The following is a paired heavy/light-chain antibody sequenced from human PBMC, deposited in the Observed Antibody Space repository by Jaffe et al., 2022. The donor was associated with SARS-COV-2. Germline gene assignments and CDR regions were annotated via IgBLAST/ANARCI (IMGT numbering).Heavy chain of an antibody. J-gene: IGHJ1*01. CDR3: AKSPRWDYSNSVEARVGYFQH. CDR2: ISYDGSNK. CDR1: GFTFSSYA. Sequence: QVQLVESGGGVVQPGRSLRLSCAASGFTFSSYAMHWVRQAPGKGLEWVAVISYDGSNKYYADSVKGRFTISRDNSKNTLYLQMNSLRAEDTAVYYCAKSPRWDYSNSVEARVGYFQHWGQGTLVTVSS. V-gene: IGHV3-30-3*01. D-gene: IGHD4-4*01.
Light chain of an antibody. CDR2: DAS. CDR1: QDISNY. V-gene: IGKV1-33*01. CDR3: QQYDKGLT. J-gene: IGKJ4*01. Sequence: DIQMTQSPSSLSASVGDRVTITCQASQDISNYLNWYQQKPGKAPKLLIYDASNLETGVPSRFSGSGSGTDFTFTISSLQPEDIATYYCQQYDKGLTFGGGTKVEIK.